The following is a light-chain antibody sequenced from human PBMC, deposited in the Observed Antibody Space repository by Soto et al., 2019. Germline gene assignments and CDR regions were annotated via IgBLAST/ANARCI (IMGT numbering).Light chain of an antibody. Sequence: DIVLTRSPGTLSLSPGKRATLSCRASQSVPISYLAWYQQRPGQAPRLLIYGASRRATGIPDRFSGSGSGTDFTLTISRLEPEDFAVYYCQQCGSSPWTFGQGTKVDIK. CDR1: QSVPISY. J-gene: IGKJ1*01. CDR2: GAS. V-gene: IGKV3-20*01. CDR3: QQCGSSPWT.